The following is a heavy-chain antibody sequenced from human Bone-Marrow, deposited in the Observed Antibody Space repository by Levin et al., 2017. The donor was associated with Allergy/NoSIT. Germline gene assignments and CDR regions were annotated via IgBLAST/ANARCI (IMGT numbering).Heavy chain of an antibody. V-gene: IGHV1-18*03. CDR3: ARGGRNNYVDY. J-gene: IGHJ4*02. CDR1: GYTFNLYG. Sequence: ASVKVSCKASGYTFNLYGVSWVRQAPGQGLEWMGWISGYNGDTNYAQKFQGRVTMTIETSTNTAYMELRSLTSDDIALYYCARGGRNNYVDYWGQGTLVTVSS. CDR2: ISGYNGDT. D-gene: IGHD1-20*01.